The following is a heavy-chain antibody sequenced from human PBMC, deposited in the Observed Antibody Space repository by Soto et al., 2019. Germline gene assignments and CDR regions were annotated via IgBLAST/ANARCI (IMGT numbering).Heavy chain of an antibody. CDR3: AKAPAAPLKGSGYLHYGMDV. D-gene: IGHD3-22*01. J-gene: IGHJ6*02. Sequence: GGSLRLSCAASGFTFSSYAMSWVRQAPGKGLEWVSAISGSGGSTYYADSVKGRFTISRDNSKNTLYLQMNSLRAEDTAVYYCAKAPAAPLKGSGYLHYGMDVWGQGTTVTVSS. CDR1: GFTFSSYA. CDR2: ISGSGGST. V-gene: IGHV3-23*01.